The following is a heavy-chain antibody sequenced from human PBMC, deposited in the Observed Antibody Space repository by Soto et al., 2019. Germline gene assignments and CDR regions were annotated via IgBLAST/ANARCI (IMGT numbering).Heavy chain of an antibody. CDR1: GGTSSTYG. Sequence: QVQLVQSGAEVKKPGSSVKVSCKASGGTSSTYGVSWVRQAPGQGLEWMGGIIPMFGTANYAQKFQGRVTITADESMTTAYMEMRSLRSDDTAGYFCAREADRRWLHLLDFWGQGTLVTVAS. CDR3: AREADRRWLHLLDF. J-gene: IGHJ4*02. CDR2: IIPMFGTA. V-gene: IGHV1-69*01. D-gene: IGHD5-12*01.